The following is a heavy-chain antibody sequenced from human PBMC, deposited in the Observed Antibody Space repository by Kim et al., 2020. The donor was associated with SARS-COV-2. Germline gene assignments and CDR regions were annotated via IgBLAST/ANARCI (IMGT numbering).Heavy chain of an antibody. CDR3: AGVRGGYYYWVCDI. CDR1: GGSFSSGGYY. J-gene: IGHJ3*02. D-gene: IGHD3-22*01. Sequence: SETLSLTCTVSGGSFSSGGYYWIWIRQHPGQVLEWFIYIYYSCSSYYNPSLKSRVTISVDTTKNQFFLKMSPVTAAATVVYSGAGVRGGYYYWVCDIWG. V-gene: IGHV4-31*03. CDR2: IYYSCSS.